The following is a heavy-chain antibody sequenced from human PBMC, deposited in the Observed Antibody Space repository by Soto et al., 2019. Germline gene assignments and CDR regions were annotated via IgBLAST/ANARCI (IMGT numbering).Heavy chain of an antibody. D-gene: IGHD1-1*01. J-gene: IGHJ4*02. V-gene: IGHV1-3*01. Sequence: GASVKVSCKASGYTFTSYAMHWVRQAPGQRLDWMGWINAGNGNTKYSQKFQGRVTITRDTSASTAYMELSSLRSEDTAVYYCARPTSYAGRDGYNRNYFDYWGQGTLVTVSS. CDR3: ARPTSYAGRDGYNRNYFDY. CDR2: INAGNGNT. CDR1: GYTFTSYA.